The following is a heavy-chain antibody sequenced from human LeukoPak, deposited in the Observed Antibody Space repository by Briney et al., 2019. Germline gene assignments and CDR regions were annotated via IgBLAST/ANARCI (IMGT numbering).Heavy chain of an antibody. CDR2: IYHSGST. CDR3: ASGRPSSFHDSIGIRFDP. J-gene: IGHJ5*02. D-gene: IGHD3-22*01. CDR1: GYSISSGYY. Sequence: KASETLSLTCTVSGYSISSGYYWGWIRQPPGKGLEWIGSIYHSGSTYYNPSLKSRVTISVDTSKNQFSLKLSSVTAADTAVYYCASGRPSSFHDSIGIRFDPWGQGTLVTVSS. V-gene: IGHV4-38-2*02.